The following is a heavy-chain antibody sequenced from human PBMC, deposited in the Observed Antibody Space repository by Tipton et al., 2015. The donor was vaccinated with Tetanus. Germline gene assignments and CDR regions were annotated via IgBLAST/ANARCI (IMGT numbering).Heavy chain of an antibody. CDR3: VRGRGLGAYSFGFEY. J-gene: IGHJ4*02. V-gene: IGHV4-61*05. Sequence: PGLVKPSETLSLTCTVSGASIGSISYYWSWIRQPPGKGLEWIGYTYYSGSTGYNPSLKSRLTLSLQRSKNQVSLKLNSITAADTAVYYCVRGRGLGAYSFGFEYWGQGALVTVSS. CDR1: GASIGSISYY. CDR2: TYYSGST. D-gene: IGHD5-12*01.